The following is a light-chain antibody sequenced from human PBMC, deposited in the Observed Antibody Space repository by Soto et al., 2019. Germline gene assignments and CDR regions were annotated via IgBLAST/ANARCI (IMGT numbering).Light chain of an antibody. V-gene: IGKV3-15*01. J-gene: IGKJ1*01. CDR3: QQRSNWPPS. CDR2: GAS. Sequence: IVITQSPATLSLSPGEGVTLSCRASQSVRSHLAWYQQKPGQPPRLLIYGASTRATGIPARFSGSGFGTEFTLTISSLQSEDFAVYYCQQRSNWPPSFGQGTKVDIK. CDR1: QSVRSH.